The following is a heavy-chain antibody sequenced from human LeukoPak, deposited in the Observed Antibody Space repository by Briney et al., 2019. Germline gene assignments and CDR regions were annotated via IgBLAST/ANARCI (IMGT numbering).Heavy chain of an antibody. J-gene: IGHJ4*02. D-gene: IGHD3-10*01. CDR3: ARSRPYGSGSYFDY. V-gene: IGHV1-3*01. CDR1: GYTFTSYA. CDR2: INAGNGNT. Sequence: GASVKVSCKAPGYTFTSYAMHWVRQAPGQRLEWMGWINAGNGNTKYSQKFQGRVTITRDTSASTAYMELSSLRSEDTAVYYCARSRPYGSGSYFDYWGQGTLVTVSS.